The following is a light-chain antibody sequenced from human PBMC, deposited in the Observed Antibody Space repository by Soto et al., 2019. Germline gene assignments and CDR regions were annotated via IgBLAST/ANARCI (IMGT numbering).Light chain of an antibody. CDR3: QQYGSSRPVT. CDR2: AAS. J-gene: IGKJ5*01. V-gene: IGKV3-20*01. Sequence: DIVLTQSPGTLSLSPGERATLSCRASQSVHNNYLAWYQQKPGQAPRLLIYAASSGATGIPDRFSGSGSGTDFTFSISRLETEDSAVYYCQQYGSSRPVTFGQGTRVEIK. CDR1: QSVHNNY.